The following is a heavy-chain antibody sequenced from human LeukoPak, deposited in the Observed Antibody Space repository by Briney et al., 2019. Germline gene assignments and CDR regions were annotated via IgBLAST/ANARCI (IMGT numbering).Heavy chain of an antibody. CDR1: GFTLSNYS. CDR3: AKGRGTTVTAAANY. Sequence: GGSLRLSCAASGFTLSNYSMSWVRQAPGKGLEWVSTISGTGGTTYYADSVKGRFTISRDNSKNTLFLQFNSLRADDTAVYYCAKGRGTTVTAAANYWGQGTLVTVSS. D-gene: IGHD4-17*01. CDR2: ISGTGGTT. J-gene: IGHJ4*02. V-gene: IGHV3-23*01.